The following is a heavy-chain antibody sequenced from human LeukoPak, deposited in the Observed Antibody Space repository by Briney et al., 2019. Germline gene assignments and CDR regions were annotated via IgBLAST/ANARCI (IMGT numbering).Heavy chain of an antibody. D-gene: IGHD6-19*01. V-gene: IGHV4-39*07. J-gene: IGHJ6*03. Sequence: PSETLSLTCTVSGGSISSSSYYWGWIRQPPGKGLEWIGSIYYSGSTYYNPSLKSRVTMSVDTSKNQFSLKLSSVTAADTAVYYCARNPGYSSGWYYYYYMDVWGKGTTVTVSS. CDR2: IYYSGST. CDR1: GGSISSSSYY. CDR3: ARNPGYSSGWYYYYYMDV.